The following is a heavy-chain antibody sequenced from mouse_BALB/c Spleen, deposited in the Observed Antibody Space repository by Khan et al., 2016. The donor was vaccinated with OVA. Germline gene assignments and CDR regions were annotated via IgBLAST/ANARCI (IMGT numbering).Heavy chain of an antibody. CDR2: IDPENGNT. J-gene: IGHJ3*01. CDR3: ARDGYSPWFAY. CDR1: GFNIKDYY. D-gene: IGHD2-3*01. V-gene: IGHV14-1*02. Sequence: VQLKESGAELVRPGALVNLSCKASGFNIKDYYMHWVKQRPEQGLVWIGRIDPENGNTIYDPKFQGKASITSDTSSITAYLQLSSLTSEDTAVYYCARDGYSPWFAYWGQGTLVTVSA.